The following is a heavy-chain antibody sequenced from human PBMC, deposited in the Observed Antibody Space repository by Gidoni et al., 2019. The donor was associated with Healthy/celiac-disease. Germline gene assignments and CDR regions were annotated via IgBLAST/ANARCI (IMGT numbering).Heavy chain of an antibody. CDR2: ISSSSSYI. D-gene: IGHD3-22*01. V-gene: IGHV3-21*01. Sequence: AASGFTFSSYSMNWVRQAPGQGLEWVSSISSSSSYIYYADSVKGRFTISRDNAKNSLYLQMNSLRAEDTAVYYCARDLGDSSGYYLDYWGQGTLVTVSS. CDR3: ARDLGDSSGYYLDY. CDR1: GFTFSSYS. J-gene: IGHJ4*02.